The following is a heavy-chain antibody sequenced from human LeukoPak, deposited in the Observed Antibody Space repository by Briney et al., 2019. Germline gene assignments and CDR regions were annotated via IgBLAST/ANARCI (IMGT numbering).Heavy chain of an antibody. CDR2: FDAEDGET. V-gene: IGHV1-24*01. Sequence: GGSLRLSCAASGYSFTSYYMHWVRQAPGKGLEWMGGFDAEDGETIYAQKFQGRVTMTEDTSTDTAYMELSSLRSEDTAAYYCATVPVGATRGAPLRYWGQGTLVTVSS. CDR3: ATVPVGATRGAPLRY. J-gene: IGHJ4*02. CDR1: GYSFTSYY. D-gene: IGHD1-26*01.